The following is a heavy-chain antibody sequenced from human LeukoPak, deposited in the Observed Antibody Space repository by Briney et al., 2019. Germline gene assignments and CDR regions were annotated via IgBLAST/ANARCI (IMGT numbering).Heavy chain of an antibody. CDR2: ISYDGSNK. Sequence: PGGSLRLSCAASGFTFSSYGMHWVRQAPGKGLEWVAVISYDGSNKYYADSVKGRFTISRDNSKNTLYLQMNSLRAEDTAVYYCAALESVFVAPYYFDYWGQGTLVTVSS. V-gene: IGHV3-30*03. D-gene: IGHD5-12*01. CDR1: GFTFSSYG. CDR3: AALESVFVAPYYFDY. J-gene: IGHJ4*02.